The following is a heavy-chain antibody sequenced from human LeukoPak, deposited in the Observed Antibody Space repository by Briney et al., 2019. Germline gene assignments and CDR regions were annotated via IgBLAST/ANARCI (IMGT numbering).Heavy chain of an antibody. CDR2: ISAYNGNT. CDR1: GYTFTSYG. D-gene: IGHD3-10*01. V-gene: IGHV1-18*01. Sequence: ASVKVSCKASGYTFTSYGISWVRQAPGQGLEWMGWISAYNGNTNYAQKLQGRITMTTDTSTSTAYMELRSLRSDDTAVYYCAREGYYGSGSYPYYYGMDVWGQGTTVTVSS. J-gene: IGHJ6*02. CDR3: AREGYYGSGSYPYYYGMDV.